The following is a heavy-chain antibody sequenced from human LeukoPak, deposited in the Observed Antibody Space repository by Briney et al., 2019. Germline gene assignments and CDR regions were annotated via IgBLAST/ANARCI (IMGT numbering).Heavy chain of an antibody. CDR3: ATLSGSPNY. Sequence: ASVKVSCNASGGPVSSYAISWGRQSPGQGLEWMGRIIPILGIANYAQTFQCRVTITADESTSTAYMQLSSLRSDDTAVYYCATLSGSPNYWGQGTLVTVSS. V-gene: IGHV1-69*04. D-gene: IGHD5-12*01. J-gene: IGHJ4*02. CDR1: GGPVSSYA. CDR2: IIPILGIA.